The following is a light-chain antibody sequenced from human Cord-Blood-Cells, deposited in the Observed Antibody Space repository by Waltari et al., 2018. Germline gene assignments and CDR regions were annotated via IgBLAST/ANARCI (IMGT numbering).Light chain of an antibody. CDR1: QNISSY. J-gene: IGKJ2*03. Sequence: DIQMTQSPSSLSASVGDRLTITCRASQNISSYLNWYQQKPGKAPKLLISAASSLQSGVPSRFSGSGSGTDFTLTISSLQPEDFATYYGQQSYSTPYSFGQGTRLEIK. V-gene: IGKV1-39*01. CDR2: AAS. CDR3: QQSYSTPYS.